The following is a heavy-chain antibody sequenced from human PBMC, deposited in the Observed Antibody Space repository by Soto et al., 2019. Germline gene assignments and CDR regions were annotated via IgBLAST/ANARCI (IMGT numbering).Heavy chain of an antibody. D-gene: IGHD6-13*01. CDR1: GYSFTSYW. J-gene: IGHJ6*02. V-gene: IGHV5-51*01. CDR2: IYPGDSDT. Sequence: TGESLKISCKGSGYSFTSYWIGWVRQMPGKGLEWMGIIYPGDSDTRYSPSFQGQVTISADKSISTAYLQWSSLKASDTAMYYCARSGSSWSRYYYGMDVWGQGTTVTVSS. CDR3: ARSGSSWSRYYYGMDV.